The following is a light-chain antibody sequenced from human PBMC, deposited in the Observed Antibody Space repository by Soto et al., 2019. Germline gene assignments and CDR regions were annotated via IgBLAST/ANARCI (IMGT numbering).Light chain of an antibody. V-gene: IGKV3-15*01. CDR2: GAS. J-gene: IGKJ4*01. Sequence: EIVMTQSPATLSVSPGERATLSCRASQSVSSNLAWYQQKPGQAPRLLIYGASTRATGIPARFSGSGSGTDFTLTISSLQPEDFATFYCQQTYSVPLTFGGGTKVDIK. CDR3: QQTYSVPLT. CDR1: QSVSSN.